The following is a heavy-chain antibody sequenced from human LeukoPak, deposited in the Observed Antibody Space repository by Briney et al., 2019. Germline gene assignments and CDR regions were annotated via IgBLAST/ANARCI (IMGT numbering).Heavy chain of an antibody. J-gene: IGHJ5*02. CDR2: VNPRSTST. V-gene: IGHV1-46*01. Sequence: GASVKVSCTASGYSFTSHYMHWVRQAPGQGLEWMGLVNPRSTSTIYSEKFQGRSIMTRDMSTTTDYMELSSLISDDAAVYYCARDNSIHERGWWFYAWGKGTLVTVSS. CDR3: ARDNSIHERGWWFYA. CDR1: GYSFTSHY. D-gene: IGHD4-23*01.